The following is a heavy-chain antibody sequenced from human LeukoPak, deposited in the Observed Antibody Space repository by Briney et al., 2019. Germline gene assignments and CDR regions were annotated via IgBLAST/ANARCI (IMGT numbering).Heavy chain of an antibody. CDR1: GFTFSSYA. J-gene: IGHJ3*02. Sequence: GGSLRLSCAASGFTFSSYAMSWVRQAPGKGLEWVPAISGSGGSTYYADSVKGRFTISRDNSKNTLYLQMNSLRAEDTAVYYCAKSWEFGIAVPPGAFDIWGQGTMVTVSS. V-gene: IGHV3-23*01. D-gene: IGHD6-19*01. CDR2: ISGSGGST. CDR3: AKSWEFGIAVPPGAFDI.